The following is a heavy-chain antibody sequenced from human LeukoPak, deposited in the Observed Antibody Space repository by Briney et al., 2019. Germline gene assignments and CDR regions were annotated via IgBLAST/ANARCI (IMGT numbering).Heavy chain of an antibody. D-gene: IGHD6-19*01. V-gene: IGHV4-34*01. CDR1: GGSFSGYY. Sequence: SETLSLTCAVYGGSFSGYYWSWIRQPPGKGLEWIGEINHSGSTNYNPSLKSRVTISVDTSKNQFSLKLSSVTAADTAVYYCAKDGLRYSSVPRWFDPWGQGTLVTVSS. J-gene: IGHJ5*02. CDR3: AKDGLRYSSVPRWFDP. CDR2: INHSGST.